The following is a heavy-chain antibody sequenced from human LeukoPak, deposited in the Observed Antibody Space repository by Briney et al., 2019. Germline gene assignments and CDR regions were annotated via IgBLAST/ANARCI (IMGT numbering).Heavy chain of an antibody. CDR3: ATGYCSSTSCYNNWFDP. CDR1: GYTLTELS. J-gene: IGHJ5*02. V-gene: IGHV1-24*01. D-gene: IGHD2-2*02. Sequence: GASVKVSCKVSGYTLTELSMHWVRQAPGKGLEWMGGFDPEDGETIYAQKFQGRVTITEDTSTDTAYMELSSLRSEDTAVYYCATGYCSSTSCYNNWFDPWGQGTLVTVSS. CDR2: FDPEDGET.